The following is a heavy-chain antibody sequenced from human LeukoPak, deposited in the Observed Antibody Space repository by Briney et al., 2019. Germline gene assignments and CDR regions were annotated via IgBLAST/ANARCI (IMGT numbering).Heavy chain of an antibody. J-gene: IGHJ5*02. V-gene: IGHV3-49*04. CDR3: TRDSGTYNWFDP. CDR2: IRSKVFGGTT. Sequence: GGSLRLSCTASGFTFGDFALSWVRQAPGKGLEWVGFIRSKVFGGTTEYAASVKGRFTISRDDSKSIAYLQMKSLKTEDTALYYCTRDSGTYNWFDPWGQGTLVTVSS. D-gene: IGHD1-26*01. CDR1: GFTFGDFA.